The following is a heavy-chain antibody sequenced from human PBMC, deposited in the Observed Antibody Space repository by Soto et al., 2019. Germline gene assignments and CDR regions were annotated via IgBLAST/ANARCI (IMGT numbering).Heavy chain of an antibody. Sequence: PSETLSLTCSVSGVSVGSGDYYWNWIRQAPGKGLEWIGYLYNAGSPNYNPSLRSRVTISGDTSKNQFSLKMNSVTAADTAVYHCARDYLWFRDNLEYYHHGLDVWGPGTTVTVSS. CDR3: ARDYLWFRDNLEYYHHGLDV. J-gene: IGHJ6*02. CDR2: LYNAGSP. D-gene: IGHD3-10*01. V-gene: IGHV4-61*08. CDR1: GVSVGSGDYY.